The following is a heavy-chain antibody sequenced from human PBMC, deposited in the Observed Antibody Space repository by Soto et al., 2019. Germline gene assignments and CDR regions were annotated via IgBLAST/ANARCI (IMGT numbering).Heavy chain of an antibody. CDR2: IYYSGST. Sequence: SATLSLTCTVAGCSISGGGYYLRWIRQPPGKGLEWMGYIYYSGSTYYNPSLKSRVTMSVDTSKNQFSLKLSSVTAADTAVYYCTSSYCSGGTCGSPRYYYAMHVWGQGTTVTVSS. CDR3: TSSYCSGGTCGSPRYYYAMHV. V-gene: IGHV4-30-4*01. D-gene: IGHD2-15*01. J-gene: IGHJ6*02. CDR1: GCSISGGGYY.